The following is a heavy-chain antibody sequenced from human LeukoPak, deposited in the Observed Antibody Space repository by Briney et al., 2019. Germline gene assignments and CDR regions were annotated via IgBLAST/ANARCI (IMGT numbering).Heavy chain of an antibody. D-gene: IGHD2-21*02. J-gene: IGHJ4*02. Sequence: ASVKVSCKASGYTFTSYGISWVRQAPGQGLEWMGWISAYNGNTNYAQKLQGRVTMTTDTSTSTAYMELGSLRSDDTAVYYCASQAYCGGDCYSGLDYWGQGTLVTVSS. CDR1: GYTFTSYG. V-gene: IGHV1-18*01. CDR2: ISAYNGNT. CDR3: ASQAYCGGDCYSGLDY.